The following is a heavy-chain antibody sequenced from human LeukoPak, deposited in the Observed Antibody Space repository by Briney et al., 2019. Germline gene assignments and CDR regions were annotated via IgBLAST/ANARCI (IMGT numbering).Heavy chain of an antibody. D-gene: IGHD3-3*01. V-gene: IGHV4-39*01. Sequence: SETLSLTCTVSGGSISSSSYYWGWIRQPPGKGLEWIGSIYYSGSTYYDPSLKSRVTISVDTSKNQFSLKLSSVTAADTAVYYCARGDYDFWSGYFDYWGQGTLVTVSS. J-gene: IGHJ4*02. CDR2: IYYSGST. CDR3: ARGDYDFWSGYFDY. CDR1: GGSISSSSYY.